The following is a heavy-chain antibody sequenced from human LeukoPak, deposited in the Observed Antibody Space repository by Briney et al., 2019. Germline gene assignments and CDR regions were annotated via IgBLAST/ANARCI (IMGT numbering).Heavy chain of an antibody. CDR3: ARGGIVATHY. CDR1: GYTFTSYG. J-gene: IGHJ4*02. V-gene: IGHV1-18*01. CDR2: ISAYNGNT. Sequence: ASVKVSCKASGYTFTSYGISWVRQAPGQGLEWMGWISAYNGNTNYAQKFQGRVTMTRNTSISTAYMELSSLRSEDTAVYYCARGGIVATHYWGQGTLVTVSS. D-gene: IGHD5-12*01.